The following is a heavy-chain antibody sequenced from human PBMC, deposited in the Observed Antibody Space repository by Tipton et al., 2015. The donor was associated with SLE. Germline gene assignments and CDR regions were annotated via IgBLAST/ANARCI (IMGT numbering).Heavy chain of an antibody. V-gene: IGHV4-34*01. Sequence: TLSLTCAVYGGSFSGYYWSWIRQPPGKGLEWIGEINHSGSTNYNPSLKSRVTISVDTSKNQFSLKLSSVTAADTAVYYCARGEAPLGSIYLFDYWGQGTLVTVSS. J-gene: IGHJ4*02. CDR1: GGSFSGYY. CDR2: INHSGST. CDR3: ARGEAPLGSIYLFDY. D-gene: IGHD6-13*01.